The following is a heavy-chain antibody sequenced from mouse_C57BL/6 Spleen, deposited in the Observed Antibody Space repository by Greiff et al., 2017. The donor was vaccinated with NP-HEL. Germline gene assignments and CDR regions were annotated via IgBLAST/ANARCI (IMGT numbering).Heavy chain of an antibody. CDR3: ARVYDGYYKGGSYFDY. J-gene: IGHJ2*01. CDR2: ISSCSSTI. V-gene: IGHV5-17*01. CDR1: GFTFSDYG. D-gene: IGHD2-3*01. Sequence: EVQRVESGGGLVKPGGSLKLSCAASGFTFSDYGMHWVRQAPEKGLEWVAYISSCSSTIYYADTVKGRFTISRDNATDTRFLQMASLRSEDTAMYYCARVYDGYYKGGSYFDYWGQGTTLTVSS.